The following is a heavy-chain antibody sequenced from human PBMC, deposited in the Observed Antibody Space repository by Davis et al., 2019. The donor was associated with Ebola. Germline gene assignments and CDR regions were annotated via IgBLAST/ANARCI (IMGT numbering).Heavy chain of an antibody. CDR1: GGLFSSYA. D-gene: IGHD4-17*01. CDR2: IIPIFGTT. V-gene: IGHV1-69*13. Sequence: SVKVSCNAFGGLFSSYAINWVRQAPGQGLEWIGGIIPIFGTTTLAQKFEGRVSITADVSTTTAYMELSGLRSEDTAVYFCARGRDDEYGDYGESPEPSWLDPWGQGTLVTVSS. J-gene: IGHJ5*02. CDR3: ARGRDDEYGDYGESPEPSWLDP.